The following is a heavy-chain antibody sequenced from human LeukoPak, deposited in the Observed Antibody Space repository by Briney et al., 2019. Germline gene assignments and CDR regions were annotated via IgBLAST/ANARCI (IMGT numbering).Heavy chain of an antibody. CDR2: ISSSSSYI. D-gene: IGHD3-22*01. J-gene: IGHJ6*03. CDR3: ARDYYDSSGYYYEYYYYYYMDV. CDR1: GFTFSSYS. V-gene: IGHV3-21*01. Sequence: GGSLRLSCAASGFTFSSYSMNWVRQAPGKGPEWVSSISSSSSYIYYADSVKGRFTISRDNAKNSLYLQMNSLRAEDTAVYYCARDYYDSSGYYYEYYYYYYMDVWGKGTTVTVSS.